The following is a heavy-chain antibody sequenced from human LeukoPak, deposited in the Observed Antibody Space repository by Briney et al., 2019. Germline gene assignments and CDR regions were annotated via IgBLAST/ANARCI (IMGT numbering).Heavy chain of an antibody. CDR3: ARDPSGYYLDYFDY. Sequence: PGGSLRLSCAASGFTFSGYSMNWVRQAPGKGQEWVSYISSSSGTRYYTDSVQGRFTISRDNAKNSLYLEMNSLRAEDTAVYYCARDPSGYYLDYFDYWGQGALVTVSS. V-gene: IGHV3-48*01. J-gene: IGHJ4*02. CDR1: GFTFSGYS. D-gene: IGHD3-22*01. CDR2: ISSSSGTR.